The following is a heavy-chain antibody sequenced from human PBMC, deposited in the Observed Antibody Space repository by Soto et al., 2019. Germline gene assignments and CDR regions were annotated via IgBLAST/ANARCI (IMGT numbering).Heavy chain of an antibody. V-gene: IGHV1-3*01. CDR2: INAGNGNT. CDR3: ARVRHPTIVVAHRGRSCFDP. D-gene: IGHD3-22*01. CDR1: GYTFTSYA. Sequence: ASVKVSCKASGYTFTSYAMHWVRQAPGQRLEWMGWINAGNGNTKYSQKFQGRVTITRDTSASTAYMELSSLRSEDTAVYYCARVRHPTIVVAHRGRSCFDPWGQGTLVTVSS. J-gene: IGHJ5*02.